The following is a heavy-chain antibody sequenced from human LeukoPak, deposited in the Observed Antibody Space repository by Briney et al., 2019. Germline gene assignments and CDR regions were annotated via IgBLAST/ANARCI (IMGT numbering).Heavy chain of an antibody. CDR1: GFTFSSYG. CDR2: ISYDGSNK. CDR3: AKDRRGGSYYGLTNY. Sequence: PGGSLRLSCAASGFTFSSYGMHWVRQAPGKGLEWVAVISYDGSNKYYADSVKGRFTISRDNSKNTLYLQMNSLRAEDTAVYYCAKDRRGGSYYGLTNYWGQGTLVTVSS. J-gene: IGHJ4*02. V-gene: IGHV3-30*18. D-gene: IGHD1-26*01.